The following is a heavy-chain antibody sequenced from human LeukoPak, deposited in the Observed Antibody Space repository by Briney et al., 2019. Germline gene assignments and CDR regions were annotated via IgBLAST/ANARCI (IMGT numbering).Heavy chain of an antibody. J-gene: IGHJ1*01. D-gene: IGHD3-10*01. Sequence: ASVKVSCTASGYTFTSYDINWVRPATGQGLEWMGWMNPNSGKTGYAQKLQGRVTMTRNTSISTAYMELSSLRSEDTAVYYCARGHPVLHWGQGTLVTVSS. CDR1: GYTFTSYD. CDR3: ARGHPVLH. CDR2: MNPNSGKT. V-gene: IGHV1-8*01.